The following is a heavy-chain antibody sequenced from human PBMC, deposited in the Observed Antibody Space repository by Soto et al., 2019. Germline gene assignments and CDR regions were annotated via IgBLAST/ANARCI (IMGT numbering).Heavy chain of an antibody. CDR3: ARDKGGWPDY. D-gene: IGHD1-26*01. Sequence: QVQLQESGPGLVKPSETLSLTCTVSGGSLSTYYWSWIRQPPGQGLEWIGYLYYTGSTHYNPSLKSRVSISLDTSKNHFSLQLTSVTAADTAVYYCARDKGGWPDYWGQGTLVTVSS. CDR2: LYYTGST. V-gene: IGHV4-59*01. J-gene: IGHJ4*02. CDR1: GGSLSTYY.